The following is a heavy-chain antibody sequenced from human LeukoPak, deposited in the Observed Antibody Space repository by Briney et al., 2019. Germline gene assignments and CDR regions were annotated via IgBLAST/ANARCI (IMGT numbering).Heavy chain of an antibody. J-gene: IGHJ6*02. V-gene: IGHV1-18*01. CDR1: GYTFTSYG. D-gene: IGHD3-22*01. CDR2: ISAYNGNT. CDR3: ARSIYNYYDSSGYPHYYYYYGMDV. Sequence: EASVKVSCKASGYTFTSYGISWVRQAPGQGLEWMGWISAYNGNTNYAQKLQGRVTMTTDTSTSTAYMELRSLRSDDTAVYYCARSIYNYYDSSGYPHYYYYYGMDVWGQGTTVTISS.